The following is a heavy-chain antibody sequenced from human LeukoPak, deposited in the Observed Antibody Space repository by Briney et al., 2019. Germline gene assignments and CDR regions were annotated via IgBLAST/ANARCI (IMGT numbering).Heavy chain of an antibody. J-gene: IGHJ5*02. CDR2: IYYSGST. CDR1: GGSISSSSYY. V-gene: IGHV4-39*01. D-gene: IGHD6-13*01. CDR3: ARGAGSSWSVLRGWFDP. Sequence: PSETLSLTCTVSGGSISSSSYYWGWIRQPPGKGLEWIGSIYYSGSTYYNPSLKSRVTISVDTSKNQFSLKLSSVTAADTAVYYCARGAGSSWSVLRGWFDPWGQGTLVTVSS.